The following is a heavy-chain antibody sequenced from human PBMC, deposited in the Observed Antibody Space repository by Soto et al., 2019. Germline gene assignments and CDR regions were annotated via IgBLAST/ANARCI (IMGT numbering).Heavy chain of an antibody. V-gene: IGHV3-11*01. J-gene: IGHJ5*02. CDR3: AKETMIVVVPTGWFDP. Sequence: PGGSLRLSCAASGFTFSDYYMSWIRQAPGKGLEWVSYISSSGSTIYYADSVKGRFTISRDNAKNSLYLQMNSLRAEDTAVYYCAKETMIVVVPTGWFDPWGQGTLVTVSS. D-gene: IGHD3-22*01. CDR1: GFTFSDYY. CDR2: ISSSGSTI.